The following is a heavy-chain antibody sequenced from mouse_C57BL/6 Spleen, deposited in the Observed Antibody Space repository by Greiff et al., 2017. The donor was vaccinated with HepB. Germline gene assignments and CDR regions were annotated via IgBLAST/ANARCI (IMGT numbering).Heavy chain of an antibody. CDR1: GYTFTSYW. D-gene: IGHD1-1*01. J-gene: IGHJ4*01. CDR3: ARLGLITTVVDPLAMDY. V-gene: IGHV1-7*01. CDR2: INPSSGYT. Sequence: QVHVKQSGAELAKPGASVKLSCKASGYTFTSYWMHWVKQRPGQGLEWIGYINPSSGYTKYNQKFKDKATLTADKSSSTAYMQLSSLTYEDSAVYYCARLGLITTVVDPLAMDYWGQGTSVTVSS.